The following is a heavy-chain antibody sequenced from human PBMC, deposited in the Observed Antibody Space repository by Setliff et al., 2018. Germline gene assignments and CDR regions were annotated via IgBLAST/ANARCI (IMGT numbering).Heavy chain of an antibody. V-gene: IGHV4-38-2*02. CDR2: VYHRGST. Sequence: SETLSLTCTVSNFSLTSGFFWAWVRQPPGKGLEWIATVYHRGSTDYKPSLKSRATISVDTSKNQFSLKLTSMTAAGTAVYYLYMDVWVKGTTVTVSS. CDR1: NFSLTSGFF. CDR3: YMDV. J-gene: IGHJ6*03.